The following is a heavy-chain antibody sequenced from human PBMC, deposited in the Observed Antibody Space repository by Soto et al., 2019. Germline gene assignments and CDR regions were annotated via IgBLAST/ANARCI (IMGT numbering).Heavy chain of an antibody. CDR1: GFTFSNAW. CDR2: IKSKTDGGTT. J-gene: IGHJ4*02. CDR3: TSIAAAGPYFDY. Sequence: GGSLRLSCAASGFTFSNAWMSWVRQAPGEGLEWVGRIKSKTDGGTTDYAAPVKGRFTISRDDSKNTLYLQMNSLKTEDTAVYYCTSIAAAGPYFDYWGQGTLVTVSS. V-gene: IGHV3-15*01. D-gene: IGHD6-13*01.